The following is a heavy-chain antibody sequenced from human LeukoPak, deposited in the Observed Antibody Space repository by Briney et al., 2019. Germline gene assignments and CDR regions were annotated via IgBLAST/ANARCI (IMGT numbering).Heavy chain of an antibody. J-gene: IGHJ4*02. CDR3: ARDGGPGYSSSWYLY. Sequence: PGGSLRLSCAASGFTFSSYEMNWVRQAPGKGLEWVSYISSSGSTICHADSVKGRFTISRDNAKNSLYLQMNSLRAEDTAVYYCARDGGPGYSSSWYLYWGQGTLVTVSS. D-gene: IGHD6-13*01. V-gene: IGHV3-48*03. CDR2: ISSSGSTI. CDR1: GFTFSSYE.